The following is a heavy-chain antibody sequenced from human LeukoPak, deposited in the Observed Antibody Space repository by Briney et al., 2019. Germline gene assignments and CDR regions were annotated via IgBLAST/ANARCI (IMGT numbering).Heavy chain of an antibody. Sequence: PGGSLRLSCAASGFTFSTYAMSWVRQAPGKGLEWVSVISGSGDNTYYADSVKGRFTISRDNSKNTRYLQVNSLRAEDTAVYYCANKRTPESSKFYVMDVWGQGTTVTVSS. CDR3: ANKRTPESSKFYVMDV. CDR2: ISGSGDNT. V-gene: IGHV3-23*01. CDR1: GFTFSTYA. J-gene: IGHJ6*02. D-gene: IGHD1-1*01.